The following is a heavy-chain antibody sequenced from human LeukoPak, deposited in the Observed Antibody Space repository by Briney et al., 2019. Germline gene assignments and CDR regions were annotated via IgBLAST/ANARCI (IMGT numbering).Heavy chain of an antibody. J-gene: IGHJ4*02. Sequence: PSETLSLTCTVSGGSISSSSYYWSWIRQPPGKGLEWIGYIYYSGSTNYNPSLKSRVTISVDTSKNQFSLKLSSVTAADTAVYYCARVSAMVYFDYWGQGTLVTVSS. CDR2: IYYSGST. CDR3: ARVSAMVYFDY. V-gene: IGHV4-61*01. CDR1: GGSISSSSYY. D-gene: IGHD5-18*01.